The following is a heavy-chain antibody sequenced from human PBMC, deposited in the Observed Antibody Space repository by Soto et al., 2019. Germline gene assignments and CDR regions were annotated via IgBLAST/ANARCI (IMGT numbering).Heavy chain of an antibody. CDR1: GGSISGSSYY. CDR3: ARHPHSSGYPVYYFDY. V-gene: IGHV4-39*01. Sequence: SETLSLTCTVSGGSISGSSYYWGWIRQPPGKGLEWIGSIYYSGSTYYNPSLKSRVTISVDTSKNQFSLKLSSVTAADTAVYYCARHPHSSGYPVYYFDYWGQGTLVTVSS. J-gene: IGHJ4*02. D-gene: IGHD3-22*01. CDR2: IYYSGST.